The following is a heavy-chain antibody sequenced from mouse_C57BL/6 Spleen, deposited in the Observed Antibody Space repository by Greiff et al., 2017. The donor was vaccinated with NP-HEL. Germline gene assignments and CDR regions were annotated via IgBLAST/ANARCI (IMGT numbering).Heavy chain of an antibody. Sequence: VTLVESGPGLVAPSQSLSITCTVSGFSLTSYGVHWVRQPPGTGLEWLVVIWSDGSTTYNSALQSRLSISKDNSKSQVFLKMNSLQTDDTAMYYCARYYDYYYAMDYWGQGTSVTVSS. CDR3: ARYYDYYYAMDY. J-gene: IGHJ4*01. V-gene: IGHV2-6*03. D-gene: IGHD2-4*01. CDR2: IWSDGST. CDR1: GFSLTSYG.